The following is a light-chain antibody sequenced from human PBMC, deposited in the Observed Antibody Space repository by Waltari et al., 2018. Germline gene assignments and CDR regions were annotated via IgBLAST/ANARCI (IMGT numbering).Light chain of an antibody. CDR1: HDISSY. Sequence: DIQLTQSPSFLSASVGETVTVTCRASHDISSYLAWFQQKPGKPPKVLIYAASTLQSGVPSRFSGSGSGTEFTLTISRLQPEDFAIYYCQQLNSYPLTFGGGTEVEIK. J-gene: IGKJ4*01. CDR3: QQLNSYPLT. CDR2: AAS. V-gene: IGKV1-9*01.